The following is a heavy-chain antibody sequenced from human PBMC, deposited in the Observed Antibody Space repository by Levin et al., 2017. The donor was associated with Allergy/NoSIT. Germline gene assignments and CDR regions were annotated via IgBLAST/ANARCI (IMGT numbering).Heavy chain of an antibody. CDR2: ISGSGGST. CDR3: AKEDRNERLASFDY. Sequence: GGSLRLSCTASGFTFDFYAMSWVRQAPGKGLEWVPAISGSGGSTYYADSVKGRFTISRDNSKNKLYLQMNSLTAGDTAVYYCAKEDRNERLASFDYWGQGTLVTVSS. D-gene: IGHD1-1*01. J-gene: IGHJ4*02. V-gene: IGHV3-23*01. CDR1: GFTFDFYA.